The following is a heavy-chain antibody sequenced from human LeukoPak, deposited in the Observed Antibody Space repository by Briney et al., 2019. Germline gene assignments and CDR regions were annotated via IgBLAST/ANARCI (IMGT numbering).Heavy chain of an antibody. J-gene: IGHJ3*02. CDR1: GYTFTSYG. Sequence: ASVKVSCKASGYTFTSYGISWVRQAPGQGLEWMGWISAYNGNTNYAQELQGRVTMTTDTSTSTAYMELRSLRSDDTAVYYCARGRGTSGLYDFWSGYYINGAFDIWGQGTMVTVSS. CDR2: ISAYNGNT. CDR3: ARGRGTSGLYDFWSGYYINGAFDI. D-gene: IGHD3-3*01. V-gene: IGHV1-18*01.